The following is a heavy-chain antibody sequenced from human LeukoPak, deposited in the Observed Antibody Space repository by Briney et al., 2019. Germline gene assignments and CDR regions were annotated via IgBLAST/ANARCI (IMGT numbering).Heavy chain of an antibody. Sequence: SETLSLTCTVSGASITSYYWSWIRQPPGKGLEWLGYIYYSGSTNYNPSLKSRVTISADTSKNQFSLKVRSVTAADTAVYYCARYARRDGYNSPFDYWGQGTLVTVSS. CDR1: GASITSYY. D-gene: IGHD5-24*01. CDR3: ARYARRDGYNSPFDY. CDR2: IYYSGST. J-gene: IGHJ4*02. V-gene: IGHV4-59*08.